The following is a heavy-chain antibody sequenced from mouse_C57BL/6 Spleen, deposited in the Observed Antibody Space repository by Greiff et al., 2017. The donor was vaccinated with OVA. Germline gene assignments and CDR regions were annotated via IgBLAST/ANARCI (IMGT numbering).Heavy chain of an antibody. CDR2: ISSGGDYI. D-gene: IGHD2-3*01. J-gene: IGHJ4*01. CDR1: GFTFSSYA. CDR3: TREDGYYYAMDY. V-gene: IGHV5-9-1*02. Sequence: EVMLVESGAGLVKPGGSLKLSCATSGFTFSSYAMSWVRQTPEKRLEWVAYISSGGDYIYYADTVKGRFTISRDNARNTLYLQMSSLKSEDTAMYYGTREDGYYYAMDYWGQGTSVTVSS.